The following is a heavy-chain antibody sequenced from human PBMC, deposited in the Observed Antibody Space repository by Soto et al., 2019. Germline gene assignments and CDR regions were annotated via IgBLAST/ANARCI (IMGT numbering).Heavy chain of an antibody. CDR1: GFTFTSYA. Sequence: PGGSLRLSCAASGFTFTSYAMSWVRQAPGKGLEGVSGISGGGGSTYYAASVKGRFTISRDNSKSTLYLQMNSLGAEDTAVYYCAKAGGYDILTGYRNRFDPWGQGTRVTVSS. V-gene: IGHV3-23*01. CDR2: ISGGGGST. D-gene: IGHD3-9*01. CDR3: AKAGGYDILTGYRNRFDP. J-gene: IGHJ5*02.